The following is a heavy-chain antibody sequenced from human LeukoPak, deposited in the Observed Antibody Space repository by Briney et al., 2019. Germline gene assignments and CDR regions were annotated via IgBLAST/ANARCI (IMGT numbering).Heavy chain of an antibody. CDR3: ASGDYCSSISCPFDY. V-gene: IGHV3-66*01. J-gene: IGHJ4*02. Sequence: GGSLGLSCAASGFTVSSNYMSWVRQAPGKGLEWVSVIYSGGSTYYADSVKGRFIVSRDNSKNTLYLQMNSLRAEDTALYYCASGDYCSSISCPFDYWGQGTLVTVS. CDR1: GFTVSSNY. D-gene: IGHD2-2*01. CDR2: IYSGGST.